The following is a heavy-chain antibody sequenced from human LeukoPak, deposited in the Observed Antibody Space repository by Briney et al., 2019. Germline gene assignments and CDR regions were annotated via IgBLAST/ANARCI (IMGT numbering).Heavy chain of an antibody. CDR3: ARGLYADYVGVNNWFDP. V-gene: IGHV3-11*04. D-gene: IGHD4-17*01. CDR1: GFTFSDYY. CDR2: ISSSDTT. J-gene: IGHJ5*02. Sequence: GGSLRLSCAASGFTFSDYYMSWIRQAPGKGLEWVSYISSSDTTYYADSVKGRFTISRDNAKNSVFLQMNSLRAEDTAVYYCARGLYADYVGVNNWFDPWGQGTLITVSS.